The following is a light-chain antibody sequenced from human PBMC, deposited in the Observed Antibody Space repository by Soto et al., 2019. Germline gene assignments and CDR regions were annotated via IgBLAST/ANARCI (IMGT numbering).Light chain of an antibody. J-gene: IGKJ3*01. V-gene: IGKV3-20*01. CDR1: QSVSNSY. Sequence: EIVLTQSPGTLSLSPGERATLSCRASQSVSNSYLAWYQQKPGQAPRLLIYGASSRSTGIPDRFSGSGSGTDFTLIISRLEPEDFAVYYCQQYGSSFTFGPGTKVYIK. CDR3: QQYGSSFT. CDR2: GAS.